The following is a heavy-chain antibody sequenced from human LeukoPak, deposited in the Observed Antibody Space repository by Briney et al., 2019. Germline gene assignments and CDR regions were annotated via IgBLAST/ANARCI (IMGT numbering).Heavy chain of an antibody. Sequence: PGGSLRLSCAASGFTVSSNYMSWVRQAPGKGLEWVSVIYSGGSTYYADSVKGRFTISRDNSKNTLYLQMNSLRAEDTAVYYCARDLYQLVFAFDIWGQGTMVTVSS. CDR3: ARDLYQLVFAFDI. CDR1: GFTVSSNY. CDR2: IYSGGST. J-gene: IGHJ3*02. V-gene: IGHV3-53*01. D-gene: IGHD2-2*01.